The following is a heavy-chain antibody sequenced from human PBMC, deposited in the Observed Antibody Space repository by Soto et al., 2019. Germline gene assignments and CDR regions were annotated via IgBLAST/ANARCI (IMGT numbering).Heavy chain of an antibody. CDR1: GFSISDYY. Sequence: KPGGSLRLSCATSGFSISDYYMSWIRQAPGKGLEWVSYISSSGSTIYYADSVKGRFTISRDNAKNSLYLQMNSLRAEDTAVYYCARENDFWGVPVYYYCMDVWGQGTTVTVSS. CDR2: ISSSGSTI. D-gene: IGHD3-3*01. CDR3: ARENDFWGVPVYYYCMDV. V-gene: IGHV3-11*01. J-gene: IGHJ6*02.